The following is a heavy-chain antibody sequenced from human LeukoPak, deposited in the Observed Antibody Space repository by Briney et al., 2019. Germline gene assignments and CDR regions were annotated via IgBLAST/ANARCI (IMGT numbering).Heavy chain of an antibody. CDR1: GYIFTAHY. V-gene: IGHV1-46*01. Sequence: ASVKVSCKASGYIFTAHYLHWVRQAPGQGLEWMGLINPSGSSTLYAQKFQGRVTMTRDTSTNTDYMELSSLRSEDTAVYYCARHSYCSSTTCYYYYGMDVWGQGTTVTVSS. CDR2: INPSGSST. J-gene: IGHJ6*02. D-gene: IGHD2-2*01. CDR3: ARHSYCSSTTCYYYYGMDV.